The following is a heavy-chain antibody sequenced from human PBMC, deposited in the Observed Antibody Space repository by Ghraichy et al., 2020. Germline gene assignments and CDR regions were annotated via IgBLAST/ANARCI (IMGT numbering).Heavy chain of an antibody. CDR1: GDSVSSNSAA. CDR2: TYYRSKWYN. V-gene: IGHV6-1*01. D-gene: IGHD6-6*01. J-gene: IGHJ6*02. Sequence: SQTLSLTCAISGDSVSSNSAAWNWIRQSPSRGLEWLGRTYYRSKWYNDYAVSVKSRITINPDTSKNQFSLQLNSVTPEDTAVYYCARVWLSSSSPSPLGGYYYYGMDVWGQGTTVTVSS. CDR3: ARVWLSSSSPSPLGGYYYYGMDV.